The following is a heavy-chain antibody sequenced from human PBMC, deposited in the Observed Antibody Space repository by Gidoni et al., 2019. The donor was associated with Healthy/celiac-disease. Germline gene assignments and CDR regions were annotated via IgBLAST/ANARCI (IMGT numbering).Heavy chain of an antibody. Sequence: QVQLQESGPGLVKPSDTLSLTCTFSGGSISSYYWSWIRQPQGKGLEWSGYIYYSGSTNYNPYLKSRVTISVDTSKNQCYLKLSYVTAAETAVYYCARERGSFDYWGQGTLVTVSS. CDR2: IYYSGST. CDR1: GGSISSYY. D-gene: IGHD3-10*01. V-gene: IGHV4-59*01. CDR3: ARERGSFDY. J-gene: IGHJ4*02.